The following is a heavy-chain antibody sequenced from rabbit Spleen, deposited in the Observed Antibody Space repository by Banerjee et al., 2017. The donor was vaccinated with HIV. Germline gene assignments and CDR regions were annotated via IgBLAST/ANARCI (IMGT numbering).Heavy chain of an antibody. V-gene: IGHV1S47*01. CDR2: IDPIFGRT. CDR1: GFDFSSYG. D-gene: IGHD2-1*01. Sequence: QQQLVESGGGQVQRGGSLKLSCKASGFDFSSYGVSWVRQAPGKGLEWIGYIDPIFGRTYYASWVNGRFTISSHNAQNTLYLQLNSLTAADTATYFCVRDLGYDDYSEKGYFNLWGQGTLVTVS. J-gene: IGHJ4*01. CDR3: VRDLGYDDYSEKGYFNL.